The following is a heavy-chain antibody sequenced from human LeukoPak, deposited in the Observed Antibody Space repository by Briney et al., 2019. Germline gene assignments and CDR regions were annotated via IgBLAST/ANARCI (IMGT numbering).Heavy chain of an antibody. CDR1: GGSISSYY. Sequence: SEALSLTCTVSGGSISSYYWSWIRQPPGKGLEWIGYIYYSGTTNYNPSLESRVTILVDTSKNQFSLNLSSVTAADTAVYYCARRGIAAAGYDYWGQGTLVTVSS. V-gene: IGHV4-59*08. J-gene: IGHJ4*02. D-gene: IGHD6-13*01. CDR2: IYYSGTT. CDR3: ARRGIAAAGYDY.